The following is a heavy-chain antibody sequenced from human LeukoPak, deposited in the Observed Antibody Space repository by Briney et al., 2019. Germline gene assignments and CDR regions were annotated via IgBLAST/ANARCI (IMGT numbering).Heavy chain of an antibody. CDR2: ISGSGGGT. Sequence: GGSLRLSCAVSRITLSNYAMTWVRQAPGKGLEWVAGISGSGGGTNYADSVKGRFTISRVNAKNSLYLQMNSLRAGDTAVYYCARDSIVRGNIGNDMDVWGKGTTVTVSS. V-gene: IGHV3-23*01. CDR3: ARDSIVRGNIGNDMDV. D-gene: IGHD2-8*01. CDR1: RITLSNYA. J-gene: IGHJ6*03.